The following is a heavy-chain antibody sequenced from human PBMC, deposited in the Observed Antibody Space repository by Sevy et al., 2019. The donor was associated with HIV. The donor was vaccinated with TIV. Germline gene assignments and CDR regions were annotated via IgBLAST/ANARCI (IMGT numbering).Heavy chain of an antibody. V-gene: IGHV1-8*01. CDR3: ARVPRLLWFGEPKRYYGMDV. CDR2: MNPNSGNT. D-gene: IGHD3-10*01. J-gene: IGHJ6*02. Sequence: ASLKVSCKASGYTFTSYDINWVRQATGQGLEWMGWMNPNSGNTGYAQKFQGRVTMTRNTSISTAYMVLSSLRSEDTAVYYCARVPRLLWFGEPKRYYGMDVWGQGTTVTVSS. CDR1: GYTFTSYD.